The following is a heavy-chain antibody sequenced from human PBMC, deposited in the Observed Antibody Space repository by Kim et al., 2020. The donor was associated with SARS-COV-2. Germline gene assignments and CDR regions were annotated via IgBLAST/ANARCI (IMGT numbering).Heavy chain of an antibody. CDR1: GFTFSSYS. CDR2: ISGSTI. V-gene: IGHV3-48*02. CDR3: VRDYFYALDV. Sequence: GGSLRLSCAVSGFTFSSYSMNWVRQAPGKGLEWISYISGSTIYYADSVKGRFTISRDNAKNSLYLQMSSLRDEDTAVYYCVRDYFYALDVWGQGTTVTVS. D-gene: IGHD3-16*01. J-gene: IGHJ6*02.